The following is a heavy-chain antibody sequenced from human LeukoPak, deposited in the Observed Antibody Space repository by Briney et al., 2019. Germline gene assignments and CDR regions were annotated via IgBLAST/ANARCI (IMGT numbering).Heavy chain of an antibody. Sequence: PGGSLRLSCAASGFTFTVYGMSWVRQAPGKGLEWVSGISGSGGSTYYADSVKGRFTISRDNAKNSLYLQMNSLRAEDTAVYYCAELGITMIGGVWGKGTTVTISS. V-gene: IGHV3-23*01. CDR3: AELGITMIGGV. CDR1: GFTFTVYG. CDR2: ISGSGGST. D-gene: IGHD3-10*02. J-gene: IGHJ6*04.